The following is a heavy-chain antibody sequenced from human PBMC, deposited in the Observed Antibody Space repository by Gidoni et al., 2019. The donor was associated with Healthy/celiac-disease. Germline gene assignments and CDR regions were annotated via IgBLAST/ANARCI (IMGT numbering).Heavy chain of an antibody. J-gene: IGHJ4*02. CDR1: GYTFTSYG. D-gene: IGHD3-22*01. CDR2: ISASNGNT. CDR3: AGDRGTMIVVVIGH. V-gene: IGHV1-18*01. Sequence: QVQLVQSGAEVKKPGASVKVSCQASGYTFTSYGISWVRPATGHGLEWMGWISASNGNTNYAQKLQGRVTMTTDTSTSTAYMELRILRSDDTAVYYGAGDRGTMIVVVIGHWGQGTLVTVSS.